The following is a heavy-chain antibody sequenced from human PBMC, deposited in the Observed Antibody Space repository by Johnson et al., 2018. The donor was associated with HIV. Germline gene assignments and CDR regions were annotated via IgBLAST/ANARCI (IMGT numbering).Heavy chain of an antibody. V-gene: IGHV3-13*01. CDR2: IGTAGDT. CDR1: GFTFSSYD. CDR3: AKAGRRPAFDI. J-gene: IGHJ3*02. Sequence: EVQLVESGGGLVQPGGSLRLSCAASGFTFSSYDMHWVRQATGKGLEWVSAIGTAGDTYYPGSVKGRFTISRGNAKNSLYLQMNSLRAEDTSVYYCAKAGRRPAFDIWGQGTMVTVSS.